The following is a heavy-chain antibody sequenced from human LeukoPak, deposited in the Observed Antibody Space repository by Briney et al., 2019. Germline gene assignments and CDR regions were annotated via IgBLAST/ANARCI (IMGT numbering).Heavy chain of an antibody. D-gene: IGHD3-9*01. V-gene: IGHV1-2*02. CDR2: INPNSGGT. CDR1: GYTFTGYY. Sequence: ASVKVSCKASGYTFTGYYMHWVRQAPGQGLEWMGWINPNSGGTNYAQKFQGRVTMTRDTSISTAYMELSRLRSDDTAVYYCASSEPYDILTGYYFWGQGTLVTVSS. CDR3: ASSEPYDILTGYYF. J-gene: IGHJ4*02.